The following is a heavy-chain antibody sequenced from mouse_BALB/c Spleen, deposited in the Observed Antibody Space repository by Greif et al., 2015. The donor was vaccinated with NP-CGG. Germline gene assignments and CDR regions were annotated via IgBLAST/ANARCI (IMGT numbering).Heavy chain of an antibody. CDR2: ILPGSGST. CDR3: ARAAMDY. CDR1: GYTFSSYW. V-gene: IGHV1-9*01. Sequence: AQGVESGAELMKPGASVKISCKATGYTFSSYWIEWVKQRPGHGLEWIGEILPGSGSTNYNEKFKGKATFTADTSSNTAYMQLSSLTSEDSAVYYCARAAMDYWGQGTSVTVSS. J-gene: IGHJ4*01.